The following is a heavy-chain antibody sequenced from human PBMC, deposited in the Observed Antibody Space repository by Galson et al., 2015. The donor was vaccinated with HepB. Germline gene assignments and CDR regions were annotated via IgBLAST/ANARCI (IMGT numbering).Heavy chain of an antibody. Sequence: SLRLSCAASGFTFSSYGMNWVRQAPGKGLEWVSGTSGSGGSTYYADSVKGRFTISRDNSKNTLYLQMNSLRADDTAVYYCAREQSDTSCSDYWGQGTLVTVSS. J-gene: IGHJ4*02. CDR1: GFTFSSYG. V-gene: IGHV3-23*01. CDR2: TSGSGGST. D-gene: IGHD2-2*01. CDR3: AREQSDTSCSDY.